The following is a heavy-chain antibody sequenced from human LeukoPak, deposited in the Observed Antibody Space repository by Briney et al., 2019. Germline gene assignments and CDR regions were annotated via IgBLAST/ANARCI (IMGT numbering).Heavy chain of an antibody. J-gene: IGHJ4*02. D-gene: IGHD2-2*01. Sequence: PGGSLRLSCAASGFTFSSYGMHWVRQAPGKGLEWVAVISYDGSNEYYADSVKGRFTISRDNSKNTLYLQMNSLRAEDTAVYYCANDRVPAAILYYFDYWGQGTLVTVSS. V-gene: IGHV3-30*18. CDR3: ANDRVPAAILYYFDY. CDR2: ISYDGSNE. CDR1: GFTFSSYG.